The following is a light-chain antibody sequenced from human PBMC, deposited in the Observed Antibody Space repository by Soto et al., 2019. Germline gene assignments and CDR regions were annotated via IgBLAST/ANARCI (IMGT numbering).Light chain of an antibody. CDR1: SSDVGGYNF. CDR2: DVD. V-gene: IGLV2-11*01. CDR3: CSYAGSPWV. Sequence: QSVLTQPRSVSGSPGQSVTISCTGSSSDVGGYNFVSWYLQYPGKAPKLLIYDVDKRPSGVPHRFSGSRSGNTASLTTSGLQAEDEADYFCCSYAGSPWVFGTGTKVTVL. J-gene: IGLJ1*01.